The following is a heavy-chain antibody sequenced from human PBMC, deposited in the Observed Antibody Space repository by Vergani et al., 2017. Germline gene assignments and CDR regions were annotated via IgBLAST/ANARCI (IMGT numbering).Heavy chain of an antibody. D-gene: IGHD1-1*01. CDR1: GFTFSNAW. CDR2: IKSKTDGGTT. J-gene: IGHJ6*03. V-gene: IGHV3-15*01. CDR3: ARVRYKRTPLYYYMDV. Sequence: EVQLVESGGGLVKPGGSLRLSCAASGFTFSNAWMSWVRQAPGKGLEWVGRIKSKTDGGTTDYAAPVKGRFTISRDDSKNTLYLQMNSLKTEDTAVYYCARVRYKRTPLYYYMDVWGKGTTVTVSS.